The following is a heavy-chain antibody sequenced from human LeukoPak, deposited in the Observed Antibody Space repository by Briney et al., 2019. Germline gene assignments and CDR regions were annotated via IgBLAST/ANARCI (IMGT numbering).Heavy chain of an antibody. D-gene: IGHD1-26*01. CDR3: ARRGWLVGYFDY. Sequence: SETLSLTCAVSGGSISSSNWWSWVRQPPGKGLEWIGEIYHSGSTNYNPSLKSRVTISVDKSKNQFSLKLSSVTAADTAVYYCARRGWLVGYFDYWGQGTLVTVPS. J-gene: IGHJ4*02. CDR2: IYHSGST. CDR1: GGSISSSNW. V-gene: IGHV4-4*02.